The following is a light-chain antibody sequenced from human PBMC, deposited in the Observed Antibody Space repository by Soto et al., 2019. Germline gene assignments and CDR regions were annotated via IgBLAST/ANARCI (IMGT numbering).Light chain of an antibody. CDR3: QQSYSTPWT. CDR1: QSISSY. Sequence: DIQMTQYTPSLSASVGDRVTITCRASQSISSYLNWYQQKPGKAPKLLIYAASSLQSGVPSRFSGSGSGTDFTLTISSLQPEDFATYYCQQSYSTPWTFGQGTNVDIK. J-gene: IGKJ1*01. V-gene: IGKV1-39*01. CDR2: AAS.